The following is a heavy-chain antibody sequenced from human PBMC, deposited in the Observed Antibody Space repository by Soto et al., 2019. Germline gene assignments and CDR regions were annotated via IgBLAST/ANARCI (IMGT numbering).Heavy chain of an antibody. Sequence: SEXLSLTCAVYGGSFSGYYWSWIHQPPGKGLEWIGEINHSGSTNYNPSLKGRVTISVDTSKNQFSLKLSAVTAADTAVYYCARGRSLVRYYYDSSGYGYWGQGTLVTVS. D-gene: IGHD3-22*01. V-gene: IGHV4-34*01. CDR1: GGSFSGYY. J-gene: IGHJ4*02. CDR3: ARGRSLVRYYYDSSGYGY. CDR2: INHSGST.